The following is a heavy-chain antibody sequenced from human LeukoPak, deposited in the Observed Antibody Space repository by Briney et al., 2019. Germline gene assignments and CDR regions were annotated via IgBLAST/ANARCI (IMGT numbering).Heavy chain of an antibody. V-gene: IGHV4-39*07. D-gene: IGHD1-7*01. CDR3: ARSGNYFWGGFDF. CDR2: MYYSGST. J-gene: IGHJ4*02. Sequence: PSETLSLTCTVSGGSISSYYWGWIRQPPGKGLEWIGSMYYSGSTYYNPSLKSRVTISVDTSKNQFSLKLSSVTAADTAVYYCARSGNYFWGGFDFWGQGTLVTVSS. CDR1: GGSISSYY.